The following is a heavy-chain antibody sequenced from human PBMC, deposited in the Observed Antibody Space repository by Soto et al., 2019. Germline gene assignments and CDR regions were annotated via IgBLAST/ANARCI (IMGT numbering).Heavy chain of an antibody. CDR3: AIAPGSGGMDV. V-gene: IGHV1-3*01. D-gene: IGHD3-10*01. J-gene: IGHJ6*02. CDR1: GYTFTSYA. Sequence: QVQLVQSGAEVKKPGASVKVSCKASGYTFTSYAIHWVRQAPGQRLEWMGWINAGNGNTKYSQKFQGRVTITRDTSASTAYMELSSLIYEDTAVYYCAIAPGSGGMDVWGQGTTVTVSS. CDR2: INAGNGNT.